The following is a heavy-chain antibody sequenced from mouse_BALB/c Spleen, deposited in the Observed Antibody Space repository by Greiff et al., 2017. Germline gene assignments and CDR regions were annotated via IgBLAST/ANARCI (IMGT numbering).Heavy chain of an antibody. J-gene: IGHJ2*01. CDR3: ARSTTGFDY. CDR1: GYAFTNYL. V-gene: IGHV1-54*01. Sequence: QVQLQQSGAELVRPGTSVKVSCKASGYAFTNYLIEWVKQRPGQGLEWIGVINPGSGGTNYNEKFKGKATLTADKSSSTAYMQLSSLTSDDSAVYFCARSTTGFDYWGQGTTLTVSS. D-gene: IGHD1-1*01. CDR2: INPGSGGT.